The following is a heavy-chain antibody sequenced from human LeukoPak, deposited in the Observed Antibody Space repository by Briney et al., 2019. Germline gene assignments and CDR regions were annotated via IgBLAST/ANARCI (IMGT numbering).Heavy chain of an antibody. V-gene: IGHV3-23*01. CDR2: IGSSVNTT. CDR1: GFTFSNYA. D-gene: IGHD3-9*01. CDR3: ARDQAFDWFYYYYGMDV. Sequence: GGSLRLACAASGFTFSNYALSWVRQAPGKGLEWVSSIGSSVNTTHYADSVKGRFTISGDNSKNTLYLQMNSLSAEDTAIYYCARDQAFDWFYYYYGMDVWGLGTTVIVSS. J-gene: IGHJ6*02.